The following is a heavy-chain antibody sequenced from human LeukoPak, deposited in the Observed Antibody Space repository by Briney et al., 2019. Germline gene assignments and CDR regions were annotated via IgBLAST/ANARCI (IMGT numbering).Heavy chain of an antibody. CDR1: GGSFSGYY. CDR2: INHSGST. Sequence: SETLSLTCAVYGGSFSGYYWSWIRQPPGKGLEWIGEINHSGSTNYNPSLKSRVTISVDTSKNQFSLKLSSVTAADTAVYYCARGSSGQVLVDPNWLDPWGQGTLVTVSP. J-gene: IGHJ5*02. D-gene: IGHD3-22*01. CDR3: ARGSSGQVLVDPNWLDP. V-gene: IGHV4-34*01.